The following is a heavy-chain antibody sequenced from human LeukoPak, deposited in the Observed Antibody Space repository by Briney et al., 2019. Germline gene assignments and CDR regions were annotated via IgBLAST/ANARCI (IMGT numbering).Heavy chain of an antibody. CDR1: GYTFTSYY. CDR3: AREAVAGHYYYGMDV. V-gene: IGHV1-69*13. J-gene: IGHJ6*02. CDR2: IIPIFGTA. Sequence: ASVKVSCKASGYTFTSYYMHWVRQAPGQGLEWMGGIIPIFGTANYAQKFQGRVTITADESTSTAYMELSSLRSEDTAVYYCAREAVAGHYYYGMDVWGQGTAVTVSS. D-gene: IGHD6-19*01.